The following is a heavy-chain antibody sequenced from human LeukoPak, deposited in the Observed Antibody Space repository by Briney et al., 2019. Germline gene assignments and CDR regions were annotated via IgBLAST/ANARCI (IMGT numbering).Heavy chain of an antibody. CDR3: ARDSYVLLWFGELSWFDP. V-gene: IGHV7-4-1*02. D-gene: IGHD3-10*01. J-gene: IGHJ5*02. CDR2: INTNTGNP. Sequence: GASAKVSCKASGYTFTSYAMNWVRQAPGQGLEWMGWINTNTGNPTYAQGFTGRFVFSLDTSVSTAYLQISSLKAEDTAVYYCARDSYVLLWFGELSWFDPWGQGTLVTVSS. CDR1: GYTFTSYA.